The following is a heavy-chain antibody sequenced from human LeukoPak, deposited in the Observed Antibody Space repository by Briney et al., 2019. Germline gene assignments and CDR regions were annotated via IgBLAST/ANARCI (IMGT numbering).Heavy chain of an antibody. V-gene: IGHV1-18*01. CDR2: ISAYNGNT. CDR3: ARGSYSSGWYDY. CDR1: GGTFSSYA. Sequence: ASVKVSCKASGGTFSSYAISWVRQAPGQGLEWMGWISAYNGNTNYAQKLQGRVTMTTDTSTSTAYMELRSLRSDDTAVYYCARGSYSSGWYDYWGQGTLVTVSS. D-gene: IGHD6-19*01. J-gene: IGHJ4*02.